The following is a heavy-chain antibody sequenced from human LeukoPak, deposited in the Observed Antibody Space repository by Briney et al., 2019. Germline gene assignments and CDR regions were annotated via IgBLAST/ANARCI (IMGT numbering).Heavy chain of an antibody. CDR3: ARGGVVPARTKYFYYYMDV. CDR1: GFTFSSNY. D-gene: IGHD2-2*01. Sequence: GGSLRLSCAASGFTFSSNYMSWVRQAPGEGLEWVSVIYSGDTTYYADSVKGRFTISRDNSKNTVYLQMNNLRAEDTAVYYCARGGVVPARTKYFYYYMDVWGKGTAVSVSS. J-gene: IGHJ6*03. V-gene: IGHV3-53*01. CDR2: IYSGDTT.